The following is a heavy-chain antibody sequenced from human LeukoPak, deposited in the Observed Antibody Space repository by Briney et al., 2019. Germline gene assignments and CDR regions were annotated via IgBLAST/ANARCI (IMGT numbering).Heavy chain of an antibody. J-gene: IGHJ4*02. D-gene: IGHD5-12*01. CDR2: ISYDGSNK. CDR1: GFTFSSYG. Sequence: GRSLRLSCAASGFTFSSYGMHGVRQAPGKGLEGVAVISYDGSNKYYADSVKGRFTISRDNSKNTLYLQMNSLRAEDTAVYYCAKDPWGSGYAYYFDYWGQGTLVTVSS. V-gene: IGHV3-30*18. CDR3: AKDPWGSGYAYYFDY.